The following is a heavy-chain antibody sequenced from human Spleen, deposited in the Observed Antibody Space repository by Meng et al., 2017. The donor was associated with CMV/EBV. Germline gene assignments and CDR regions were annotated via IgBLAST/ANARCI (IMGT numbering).Heavy chain of an antibody. Sequence: ASVKVSCKASGYTFTGYYINWVRQATGQGLEWMGWISGYNGNTNSAQNLQGRVTMTTDTSTSTAYMALRSLRSDDTAVYYCARSITIFQIDFWGQGTLVTVSS. V-gene: IGHV1-18*04. D-gene: IGHD3-9*01. CDR1: GYTFTGYY. CDR3: ARSITIFQIDF. J-gene: IGHJ4*02. CDR2: ISGYNGNT.